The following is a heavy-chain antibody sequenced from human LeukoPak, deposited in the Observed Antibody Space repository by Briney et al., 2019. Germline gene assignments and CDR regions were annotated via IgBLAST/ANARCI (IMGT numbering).Heavy chain of an antibody. Sequence: SETLSLTCTVSGGSISSYYWSWIRQPPGKGLEWIGYIYYSGSTNYNPSLKSRVNISVDTSKNQFSLKLSSVTAADTAVYYCARGGISFGNFDYWGRGTLAMVSS. CDR1: GGSISSYY. CDR2: IYYSGST. D-gene: IGHD3-10*01. V-gene: IGHV4-59*01. J-gene: IGHJ4*02. CDR3: ARGGISFGNFDY.